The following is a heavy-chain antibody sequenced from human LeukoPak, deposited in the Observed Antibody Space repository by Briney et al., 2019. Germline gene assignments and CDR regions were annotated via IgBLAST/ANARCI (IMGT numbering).Heavy chain of an antibody. D-gene: IGHD3-10*01. J-gene: IGHJ5*02. CDR1: GFTFSSYA. Sequence: GGSLRLSCAASGFTFSSYAMSWVRQAPGKGLEWVAVIWYDGSNKYYADSVKGRFTISRDNSKNTLYLQMNSLRAEDTAVYYCAMVRGRTGFDPWGQGTLVTVSS. CDR3: AMVRGRTGFDP. CDR2: IWYDGSNK. V-gene: IGHV3-33*08.